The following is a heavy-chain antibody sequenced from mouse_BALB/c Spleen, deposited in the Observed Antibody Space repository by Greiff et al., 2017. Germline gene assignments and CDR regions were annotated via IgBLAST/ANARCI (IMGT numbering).Heavy chain of an antibody. CDR2: INPSNGRT. D-gene: IGHD2-3*01. CDR1: GYTFTSYW. Sequence: QVQLQQPGAELVKPGASVKLSCKASGYTFTSYWMHWVKQRPGQGLEWIGEINPSNGRTNYNEKFKSKATLTVDKSSSTAYMQLSSLTSEDSAVYYCAVYDGYLYYYAMDYWGQGTSVTVSS. CDR3: AVYDGYLYYYAMDY. V-gene: IGHV1S81*02. J-gene: IGHJ4*01.